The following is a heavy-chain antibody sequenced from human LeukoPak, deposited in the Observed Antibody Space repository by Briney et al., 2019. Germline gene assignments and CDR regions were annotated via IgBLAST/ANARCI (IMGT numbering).Heavy chain of an antibody. CDR3: ARPGVLHEAFYFDS. Sequence: GESLKISCKGSGYSFTSFWIGWVRQMPGKGLEWMAIIHPGDSDPRYSPSVQGQVTLSVDKSITTAYLQWSSLKASDTAMYYCARPGVLHEAFYFDSGGQGSLVTVPS. V-gene: IGHV5-51*01. CDR1: GYSFTSFW. J-gene: IGHJ4*02. D-gene: IGHD3-16*01. CDR2: IHPGDSDP.